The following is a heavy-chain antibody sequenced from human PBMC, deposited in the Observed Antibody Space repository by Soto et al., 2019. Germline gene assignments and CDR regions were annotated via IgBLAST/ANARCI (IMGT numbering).Heavy chain of an antibody. J-gene: IGHJ5*02. Sequence: ASVKVSCKASGYTFTSYGISWVRQAPGQGLEWMGWISAYNGNTNYAQKLQGRVTMTTDTSTSTAYMELRSLRSDDTAVYYCARDRPGIAVAGSWFDPWGQGTLVTVS. CDR1: GYTFTSYG. CDR3: ARDRPGIAVAGSWFDP. CDR2: ISAYNGNT. D-gene: IGHD6-19*01. V-gene: IGHV1-18*01.